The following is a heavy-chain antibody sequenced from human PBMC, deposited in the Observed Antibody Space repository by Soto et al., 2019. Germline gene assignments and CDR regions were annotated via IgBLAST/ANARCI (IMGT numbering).Heavy chain of an antibody. D-gene: IGHD2-21*01. CDR3: AKDFGFCGGDCYSFGSVRRESSFDY. CDR2: ISGSGGST. CDR1: GFTFSSYA. Sequence: HPGGSLRLSCAASGFTFSSYAMSWVRQAPGKGLEWVSAISGSGGSTYYADSVKGRFTISRDNSKNTLYLQMNSLRAEDTAVYYCAKDFGFCGGDCYSFGSVRRESSFDYWGQGALVTVSS. V-gene: IGHV3-23*01. J-gene: IGHJ4*02.